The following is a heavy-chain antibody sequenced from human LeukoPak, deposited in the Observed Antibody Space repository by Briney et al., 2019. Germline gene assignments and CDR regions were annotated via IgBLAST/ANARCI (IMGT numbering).Heavy chain of an antibody. J-gene: IGHJ4*02. CDR1: GGSFSGYY. CDR2: INHSGST. D-gene: IGHD4-17*01. Sequence: SETLSLTCAVYGGSFSGYYWSWIRQPPGKGLEWIGEINHSGSTNYNPSLKSRVTISVDKSKNQFSLKVTSVTAADTAVYFCARNGYYSIDYWGQGTLVTVSS. CDR3: ARNGYYSIDY. V-gene: IGHV4-34*01.